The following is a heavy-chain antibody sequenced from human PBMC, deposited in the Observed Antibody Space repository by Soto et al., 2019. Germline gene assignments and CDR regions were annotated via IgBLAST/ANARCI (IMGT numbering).Heavy chain of an antibody. CDR2: ISYDGSNT. J-gene: IGHJ4*02. CDR3: AKEGGLSGSYYISSSYYFDY. D-gene: IGHD1-26*01. V-gene: IGHV3-30*18. Sequence: GGSLRLSCVASGFTFSSFGMHWVRQAPGKGLEWVAIISYDGSNTYYADSVKGRFTISRDNSKNTLYLQMNSLRAEDTSVYYCAKEGGLSGSYYISSSYYFDYWGQGTLVTVSS. CDR1: GFTFSSFG.